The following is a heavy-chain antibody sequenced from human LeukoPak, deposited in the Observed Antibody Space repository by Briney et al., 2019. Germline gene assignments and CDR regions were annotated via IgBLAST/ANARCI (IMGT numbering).Heavy chain of an antibody. Sequence: PGGFLRSSFAALESTFSSYAMSWGPRAPGKGLEWVASIGPAGSDRYPADSIKARFPTPRENATTSPYLQMTTLSAEATPVYPWATEPNVRHYDYWGQGTLLTVSS. CDR2: IGPAGSDR. J-gene: IGHJ4*02. CDR1: ESTFSSYA. CDR3: ATEPNVRHYDY. V-gene: IGHV3-21*06.